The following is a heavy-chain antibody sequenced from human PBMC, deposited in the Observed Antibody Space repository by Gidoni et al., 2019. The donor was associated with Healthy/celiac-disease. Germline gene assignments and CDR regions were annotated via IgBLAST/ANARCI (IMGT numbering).Heavy chain of an antibody. CDR2: IRSKAYGGTK. Sequence: EVQLVESGGGWVQQGRSLRLSCPASGFTLGAYAMRWVRQAPGKGLEWVGFIRSKAYGGTKEYAAAVKGRFTISRDDSKSIAYLQMNSLKTEDTAVYYCTRDPPYYGSGSYYLFDYWGQGTLVTVSS. J-gene: IGHJ4*02. D-gene: IGHD3-10*01. CDR3: TRDPPYYGSGSYYLFDY. CDR1: GFTLGAYA. V-gene: IGHV3-49*04.